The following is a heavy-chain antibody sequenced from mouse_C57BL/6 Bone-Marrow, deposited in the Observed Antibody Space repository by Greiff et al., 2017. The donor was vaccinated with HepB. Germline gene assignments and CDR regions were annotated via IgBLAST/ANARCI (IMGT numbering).Heavy chain of an antibody. CDR1: GFTFSDYG. CDR2: ISSGSSTI. CDR3: ARGLVWYLCYFDY. D-gene: IGHD2-10*02. Sequence: EVKLVESGGGLVKPGVSLKLSCAASGFTFSDYGMHWVRQAPEKGLEWVAYISSGSSTIYYADTVKGRFTISRDNAKNTLFLQMTSLRSEDTAMYYCARGLVWYLCYFDYWGQGTTLTVSS. J-gene: IGHJ2*01. V-gene: IGHV5-17*01.